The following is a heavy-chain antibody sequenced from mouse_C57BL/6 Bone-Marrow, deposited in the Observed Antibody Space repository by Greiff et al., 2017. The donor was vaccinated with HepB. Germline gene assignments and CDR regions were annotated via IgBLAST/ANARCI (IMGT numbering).Heavy chain of an antibody. CDR3: TRYRLW. Sequence: VHLVESGAELVRPGASVTLSCKASGYTFTDYEMHWVKQTPVHGLEWIGAIDPETGGTAYNQKFKGKAILTADKSSSTAYMELRSLTSEDSAVYYCTRYRLWWGQGTSVTVSS. V-gene: IGHV1-15*01. CDR2: IDPETGGT. CDR1: GYTFTDYE. D-gene: IGHD2-12*01. J-gene: IGHJ4*01.